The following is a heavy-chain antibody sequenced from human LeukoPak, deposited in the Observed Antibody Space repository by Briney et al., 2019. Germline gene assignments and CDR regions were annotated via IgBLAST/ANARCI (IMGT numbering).Heavy chain of an antibody. CDR3: ARHIAAAGKFDY. CDR1: GGSISSYY. Sequence: SETLSLTCTVSGGSISSYYWSWIRQPPGKDLEGIGDIYYSWSTNYNPSLKSRVTISVDTSKNQFSLKLSSVTAADTAVYYCARHIAAAGKFDYWGQGTLVTVSS. J-gene: IGHJ4*02. CDR2: IYYSWST. D-gene: IGHD6-13*01. V-gene: IGHV4-59*08.